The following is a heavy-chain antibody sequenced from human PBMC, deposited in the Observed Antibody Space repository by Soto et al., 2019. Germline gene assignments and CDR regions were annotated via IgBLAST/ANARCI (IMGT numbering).Heavy chain of an antibody. J-gene: IGHJ4*02. Sequence: ASVKVSCKASGFTFTSSAVQWVRQARGQRLEWIGWIGVGSGNRHYAQKFQERVTITRDMSTNTAYMELSSLRSEDTAVYYCAALGVNFDHWGQGTLVTVSS. V-gene: IGHV1-58*01. CDR3: AALGVNFDH. CDR2: IGVGSGNR. CDR1: GFTFTSSA. D-gene: IGHD2-8*01.